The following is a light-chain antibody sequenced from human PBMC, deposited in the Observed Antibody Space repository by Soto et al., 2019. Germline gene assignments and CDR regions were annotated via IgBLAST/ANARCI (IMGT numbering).Light chain of an antibody. J-gene: IGKJ4*01. V-gene: IGKV3-20*01. CDR3: QQYSDSPLT. CDR1: QTVRTNY. CDR2: GAS. Sequence: EIVLTQSPGTLSLSPGERATLSCRASQTVRTNYLARFQHKPGQAPSLLIYGASSRATGIPDRFSGSGSGSDFTLNNNRLEPEDFAVYFCQQYSDSPLTFGGGTKVEIK.